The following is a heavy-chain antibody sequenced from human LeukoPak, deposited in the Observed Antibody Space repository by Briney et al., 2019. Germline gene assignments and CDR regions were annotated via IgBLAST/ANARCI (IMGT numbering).Heavy chain of an antibody. Sequence: SETLSLTCAVYGGSFSGYYWSWIRQPPGKGLEWIGEINHSGSTNYNPSLKSRVTISVDTSKNQFSLKLSSVTAADTAVYYCARGLRWQGTFQHWGQGTLVTVSS. CDR2: INHSGST. V-gene: IGHV4-34*01. D-gene: IGHD4-23*01. J-gene: IGHJ1*01. CDR3: ARGLRWQGTFQH. CDR1: GGSFSGYY.